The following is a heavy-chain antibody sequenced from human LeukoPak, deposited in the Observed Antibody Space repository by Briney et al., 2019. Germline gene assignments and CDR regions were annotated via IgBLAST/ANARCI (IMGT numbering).Heavy chain of an antibody. CDR1: GGSISSYY. V-gene: IGHV4-59*01. Sequence: SETLSLTCTFSGGSISSYYWSWIREPPGKGLEWIGYIYYSGSTNYNPSLKSRVTISVDTSKNQFSLKLSSVTAADTAVYYCARSSGWFDYWGQGTLVTVSS. CDR3: ARSSGWFDY. D-gene: IGHD6-19*01. J-gene: IGHJ4*02. CDR2: IYYSGST.